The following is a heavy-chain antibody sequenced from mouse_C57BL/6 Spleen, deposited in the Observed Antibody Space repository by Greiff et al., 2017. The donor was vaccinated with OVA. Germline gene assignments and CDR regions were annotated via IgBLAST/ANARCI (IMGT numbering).Heavy chain of an antibody. CDR1: GFNIKDYY. CDR2: IDPEDGDT. CDR3: TTGYDYDGDY. J-gene: IGHJ2*01. Sequence: VQLQQSGAELVRPGASVKLSCTASGFNIKDYYMHWVKQRPEQGLEWIGRIDPEDGDTEYAPKFQGKATMTADTSSNPAYLQLSSLTSEDTAVYYCTTGYDYDGDYWGQGTTLTVSS. D-gene: IGHD2-4*01. V-gene: IGHV14-1*01.